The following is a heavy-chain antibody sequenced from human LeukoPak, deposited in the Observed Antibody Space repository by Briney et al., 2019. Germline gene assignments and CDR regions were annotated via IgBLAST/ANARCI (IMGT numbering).Heavy chain of an antibody. Sequence: SETLSLTCTVSGGSISSGSYYWRWIRQPAGKGLEWIGRIYTSGSTNYNPSLKSRVTISVDTSKNQFSLKLSSVTAADTAVYYCARSGGYDFDYWGQGTLVTVSS. J-gene: IGHJ4*02. V-gene: IGHV4-61*02. CDR1: GGSISSGSYY. CDR2: IYTSGST. CDR3: ARSGGYDFDY. D-gene: IGHD5-12*01.